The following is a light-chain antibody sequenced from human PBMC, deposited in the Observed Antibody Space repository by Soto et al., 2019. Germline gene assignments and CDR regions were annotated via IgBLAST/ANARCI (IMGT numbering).Light chain of an antibody. CDR2: GAS. Sequence: EILLTQSPGTLSLSPGERATLSCRASQSVSPSSLAWYQQRPGQSPRLLIYGASSRATGTPDRFSGRGSGTDFTLIISRLEPEDFAVYYCQQFAGSFGGGTKVEIK. J-gene: IGKJ4*02. CDR3: QQFAGS. CDR1: QSVSPSS. V-gene: IGKV3-20*01.